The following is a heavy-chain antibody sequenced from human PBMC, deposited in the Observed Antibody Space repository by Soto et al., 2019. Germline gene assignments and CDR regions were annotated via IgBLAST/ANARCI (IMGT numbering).Heavy chain of an antibody. CDR3: ARGSDGDYSDY. V-gene: IGHV4-59*01. Sequence: PSETLSLTCTVSGGSISSYYWRWIRQPPGKGLEWIGYISYSGSTNYNPSLKSRVTISLDTSNKQFSLKLSSVTAADTAVYYCARGSDGDYSDYWGQGTLVTVSS. CDR2: ISYSGST. J-gene: IGHJ4*02. CDR1: GGSISSYY. D-gene: IGHD3-16*01.